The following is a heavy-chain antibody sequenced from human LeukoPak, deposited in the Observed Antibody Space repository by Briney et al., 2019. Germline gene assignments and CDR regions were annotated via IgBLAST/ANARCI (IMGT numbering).Heavy chain of an antibody. V-gene: IGHV3-48*03. Sequence: GGSLRLSCAASGFTFSSYEMNWVRQAPGKGLEWVSYISSSGSTIYYADSVKGRFTISRDNAKNSLYLQKNSLRAEDTAVYYCARVGAAAGTGYDYWGQGTLVTVSS. D-gene: IGHD6-13*01. CDR1: GFTFSSYE. CDR3: ARVGAAAGTGYDY. CDR2: ISSSGSTI. J-gene: IGHJ4*02.